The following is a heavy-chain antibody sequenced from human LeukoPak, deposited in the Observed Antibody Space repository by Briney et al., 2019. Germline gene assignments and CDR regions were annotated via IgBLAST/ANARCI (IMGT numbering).Heavy chain of an antibody. CDR1: GFTFSSYW. D-gene: IGHD4-17*01. Sequence: GASLPLSCAASGFTFSSYWMHWFRQARGKGVVGVVCLNRDGSSISYAHSVKGRFTSSRDNAKNTLYLQMNSLRAEDTAVYYCARGTTVTPMCIDYWGQGTLVTVSS. CDR2: LNRDGSSI. J-gene: IGHJ4*02. CDR3: ARGTTVTPMCIDY. V-gene: IGHV3-74*01.